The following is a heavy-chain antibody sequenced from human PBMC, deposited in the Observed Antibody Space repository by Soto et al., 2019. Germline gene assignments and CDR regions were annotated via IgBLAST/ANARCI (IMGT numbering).Heavy chain of an antibody. CDR1: GGTFSSYA. CDR2: IIPIFGTA. D-gene: IGHD5-12*01. CDR3: ARSTHVEMATMFYFDY. V-gene: IGHV1-69*13. Sequence: ASVKVSCKASGGTFSSYAISWVRQAPGQGLEWMGGIIPIFGTANYAQKFQGRVTITADESTSTAYMELSSLRSEDTAVYYCARSTHVEMATMFYFDYWGQGKLVTGSS. J-gene: IGHJ4*02.